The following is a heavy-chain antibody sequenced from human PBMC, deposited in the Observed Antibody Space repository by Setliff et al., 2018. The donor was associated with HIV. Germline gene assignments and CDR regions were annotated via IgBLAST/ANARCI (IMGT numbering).Heavy chain of an antibody. CDR1: GGTFSNYG. CDR3: ARDFGGYCSSMSCPGLFDP. CDR2: IIPISGTA. D-gene: IGHD2-2*01. V-gene: IGHV1-69*05. J-gene: IGHJ5*02. Sequence: VSCKASGGTFSNYGMSWVRQAPGQGLEWMGGIIPISGTANYAQKFQGRVTITTDESTSTAYMELSGLRSEDTAVYYCARDFGGYCSSMSCPGLFDPWGQGTLVTVSS.